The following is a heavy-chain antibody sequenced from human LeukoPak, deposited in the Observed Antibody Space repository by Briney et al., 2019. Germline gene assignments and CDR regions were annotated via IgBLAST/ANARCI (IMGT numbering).Heavy chain of an antibody. V-gene: IGHV1-2*06. CDR3: ARTAAAKLYYFDY. CDR2: INPNSGGT. CDR1: GYTFTSYD. J-gene: IGHJ4*02. D-gene: IGHD6-13*01. Sequence: ASVKVSCKASGYTFTSYDLNWVRQAPGQGLEWIGRINPNSGGTNYAQKFQGRVTMTRDTSISTAYMELSRLRSDDTAVYYCARTAAAKLYYFDYRGQGTLVTVSS.